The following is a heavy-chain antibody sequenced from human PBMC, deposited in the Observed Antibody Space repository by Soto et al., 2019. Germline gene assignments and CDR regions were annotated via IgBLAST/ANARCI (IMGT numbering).Heavy chain of an antibody. V-gene: IGHV1-8*01. J-gene: IGHJ4*02. D-gene: IGHD2-8*01. CDR3: ARGVSNGVDY. CDR1: GYSFTTFD. CDR2: VTHVSGYA. Sequence: QVQLVQSGAEVKRPGASVKVSCTPSGYSFTTFDINWVRQAAGQGFEWMGWVTHVSGYARLAQKFQGRVTMTRDIALSTVYMELSGLTLEDTAVYYCARGVSNGVDYWGQGSLVTVSS.